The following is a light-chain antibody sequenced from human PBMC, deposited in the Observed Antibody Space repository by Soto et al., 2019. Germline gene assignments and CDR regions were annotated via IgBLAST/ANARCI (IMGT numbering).Light chain of an antibody. V-gene: IGKV1-5*03. CDR3: QQYNSYPLS. Sequence: DIQMTQSPSTLSASVGDRVTITCRASQSISTWLVWYQQKPGKAPKLLIYKASNLEIGVPSRFSGSESGTEITLTVSNLQTDDFASYFCQQYNSYPLSFAGGTKVEIK. J-gene: IGKJ4*01. CDR2: KAS. CDR1: QSISTW.